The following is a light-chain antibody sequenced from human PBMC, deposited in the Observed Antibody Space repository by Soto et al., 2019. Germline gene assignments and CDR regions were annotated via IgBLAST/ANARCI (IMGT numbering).Light chain of an antibody. CDR3: PQYEEVPRT. Sequence: DIQMTQSPSSLSASVGDRVTIACQASQDISNYLNWYQQKPGKAPKLLIYDASNLQTGVPSRFSGGGSGTDFTFTINNVQPEDIATYYCPQYEEVPRTFGQGTKVEIK. CDR2: DAS. J-gene: IGKJ1*01. V-gene: IGKV1-33*01. CDR1: QDISNY.